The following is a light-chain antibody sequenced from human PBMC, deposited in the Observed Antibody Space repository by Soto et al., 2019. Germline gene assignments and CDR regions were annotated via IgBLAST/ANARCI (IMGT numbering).Light chain of an antibody. CDR2: GTS. CDR1: QSAGGS. Sequence: EIVLTQSPATVSLSPGERATLSCRAGQSAGGSIAWYQQKPGQAPRLVIYGTSNRATGIPARVSGSGSGTDFSLTVSGVETEDFSVDYGQHRASGRLSFGGGTRVEIK. J-gene: IGKJ4*01. CDR3: QHRASGRLS. V-gene: IGKV3-11*01.